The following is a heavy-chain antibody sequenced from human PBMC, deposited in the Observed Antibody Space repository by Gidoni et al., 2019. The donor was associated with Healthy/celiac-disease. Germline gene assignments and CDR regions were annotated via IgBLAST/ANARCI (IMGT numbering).Heavy chain of an antibody. CDR2: IYYSGST. CDR1: GGSISSSSYY. D-gene: IGHD2-2*01. J-gene: IGHJ4*02. CDR3: ARRVGRSYYDY. Sequence: QLQLQESGPGLVKPSETLSLPCTVSGGSISSSSYYWGWIRQPPGKGVAWIGSIYYSGSTYYNPSLKSRVTISVDTSKNQFSLKLSSVTAADTAVYYCARRVGRSYYDYWGQGTLVTVSS. V-gene: IGHV4-39*01.